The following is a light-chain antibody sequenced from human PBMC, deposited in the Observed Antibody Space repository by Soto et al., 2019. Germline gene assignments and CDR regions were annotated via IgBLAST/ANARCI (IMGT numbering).Light chain of an antibody. CDR2: ANN. V-gene: IGLV1-44*01. CDR1: SSNIGGNT. Sequence: QSVLTQPPSASGTPGQRVTISCSGSSSNIGGNTVNWYQQFPGTSPRLLIEANNQRASGVPDRFSGSKSANSASLAISGLKSEDEADYYCAAWDDGLNGWLFGGGTKLTVL. CDR3: AAWDDGLNGWL. J-gene: IGLJ3*02.